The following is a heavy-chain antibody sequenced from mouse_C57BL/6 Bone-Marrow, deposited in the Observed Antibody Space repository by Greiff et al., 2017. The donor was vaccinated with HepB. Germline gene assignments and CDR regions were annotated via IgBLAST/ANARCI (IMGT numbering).Heavy chain of an antibody. D-gene: IGHD1-1*01. CDR1: GFNIKNTY. CDR2: IDPANGNT. J-gene: IGHJ1*03. CDR3: ALYYGSSRYWYFDV. Sequence: VHVKQSVAELVRPGASVKLSCTASGFNIKNTYMHWVKQRPEQGLEWIGRIDPANGNTKYAPKFQGKATITADTSSNTAYLQLSSLTSEDTAIYYCALYYGSSRYWYFDVWGTGTTVTVSS. V-gene: IGHV14-3*01.